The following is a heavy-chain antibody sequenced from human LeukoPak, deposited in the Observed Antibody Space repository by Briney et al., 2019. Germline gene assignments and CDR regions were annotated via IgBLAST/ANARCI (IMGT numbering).Heavy chain of an antibody. D-gene: IGHD2-15*01. CDR1: GFTFSSYW. V-gene: IGHV3-74*01. CDR3: ARWLGYCSGGSCYETGVIDY. J-gene: IGHJ4*02. CDR2: INSDGSST. Sequence: GGSLRLSCAASGFTFSSYWMHWVRQAPGKGLVWVSRINSDGSSTSYADSVKGRFTISRDNAKNTLYLQMNSLRAEDTAVYYCARWLGYCSGGSCYETGVIDYWGQGTLVTVSS.